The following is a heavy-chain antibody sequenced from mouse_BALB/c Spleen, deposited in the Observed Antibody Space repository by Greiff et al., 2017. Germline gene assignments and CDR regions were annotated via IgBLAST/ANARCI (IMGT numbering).Heavy chain of an antibody. CDR2: IDPANGNT. CDR3: AREEIHYYGPAWFAY. D-gene: IGHD1-2*01. CDR1: GFNIKDTY. J-gene: IGHJ3*01. V-gene: IGHV14-3*02. Sequence: VQLQQSGAELVKPGASVKLSCTASGFNIKDTYMHWVKQRPEQGLEWIGRIDPANGNTKYDPKFQGKATITADTSSNTAYLQLSSLTSEDTAVYYCAREEIHYYGPAWFAYWGQGTLVTVSA.